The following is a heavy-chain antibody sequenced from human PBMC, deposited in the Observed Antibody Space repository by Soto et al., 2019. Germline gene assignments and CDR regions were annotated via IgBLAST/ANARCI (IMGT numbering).Heavy chain of an antibody. CDR2: TSSDGDSK. V-gene: IGHV3-30*18. CDR1: GFTFSDYA. J-gene: IGHJ6*02. CDR3: ANLLVRELPTEGGLDV. Sequence: QVQLVESGGGVVQPGGSLTLSCAASGFTFSDYAMHWVRQAPGKGLEWVALTSSDGDSKYYASSVKGRFTISRDNSKNTLSLHMSSLREEDTAVYYCANLLVRELPTEGGLDVWGRGTTVTVSS. D-gene: IGHD3-10*01.